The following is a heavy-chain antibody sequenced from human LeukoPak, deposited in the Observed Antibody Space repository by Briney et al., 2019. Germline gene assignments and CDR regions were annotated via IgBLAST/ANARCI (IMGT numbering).Heavy chain of an antibody. CDR3: ARGVRIGYCSGGSCYPFGY. Sequence: ASVKVSCKASGYTFTGYYMHWVRQAPGQGLEWMGWINPNSGGTNYAQKFQGRVTMTRDTSISTAYMELSRLRSDDTAVYYCARGVRIGYCSGGSCYPFGYWGQGTLVTVSS. CDR2: INPNSGGT. V-gene: IGHV1-2*02. J-gene: IGHJ4*02. D-gene: IGHD2-15*01. CDR1: GYTFTGYY.